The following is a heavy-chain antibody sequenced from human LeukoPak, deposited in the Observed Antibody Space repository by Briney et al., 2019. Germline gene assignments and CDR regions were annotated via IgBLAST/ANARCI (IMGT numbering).Heavy chain of an antibody. CDR1: GFTFSNYA. J-gene: IGHJ4*02. CDR2: ISGSGGST. D-gene: IGHD6-13*01. CDR3: AKVGGIAAAGIGF. V-gene: IGHV3-23*01. Sequence: GGSLRLSCAASGFTFSNYAMSWVRQAPGKGLEWFSAISGSGGSTYYADSVKGRFTISRDNSKNTLYLQMNTLRAEDTAVYYCAKVGGIAAAGIGFWGQGTLVTVSS.